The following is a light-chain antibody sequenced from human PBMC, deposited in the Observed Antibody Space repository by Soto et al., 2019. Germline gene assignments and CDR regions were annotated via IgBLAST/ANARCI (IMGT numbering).Light chain of an antibody. J-gene: IGKJ4*01. CDR1: QGISNF. CDR2: SAS. V-gene: IGKV1-27*01. Sequence: DVQMTQSPSSLPASVGDRVTITCRASQGISNFVAWYQQIAWKVPKLLIHSASTLQSGVPSRFSGRGSGTDFTLTISSLQPEDVAIYYCQKYTSGPLAFGGGTKVEIK. CDR3: QKYTSGPLA.